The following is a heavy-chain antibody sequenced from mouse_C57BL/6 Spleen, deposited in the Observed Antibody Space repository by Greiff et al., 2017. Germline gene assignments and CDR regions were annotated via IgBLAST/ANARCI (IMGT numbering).Heavy chain of an antibody. J-gene: IGHJ1*03. V-gene: IGHV6-3*01. Sequence: EVKLMESGGGLVQPGGSMKLSCVASGFTFSNYWMNWVRQSPEKGLEWVAQIRLKSDNYATHYAESVKGRFTISRDDSKSSVDLQMNNLRAEDTGIYYCTEGWYFDVWGTGTTVTVSS. CDR1: GFTFSNYW. CDR3: TEGWYFDV. CDR2: IRLKSDNYAT.